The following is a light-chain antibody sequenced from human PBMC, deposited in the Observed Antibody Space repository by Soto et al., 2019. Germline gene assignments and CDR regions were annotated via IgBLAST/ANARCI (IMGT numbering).Light chain of an antibody. J-gene: IGKJ5*01. CDR3: QQYNNWPPIT. CDR1: QSVRSN. CDR2: GAS. Sequence: EVVLTQFPNTLSLSPGERATLSCRASQSVRSNLAWYHQKPGQAPRLLIYGASNRATGIPDRFSGSGSGTGFTLTISSLQSEDFAVYYCQQYNNWPPITFGQGRRLEI. V-gene: IGKV3D-15*01.